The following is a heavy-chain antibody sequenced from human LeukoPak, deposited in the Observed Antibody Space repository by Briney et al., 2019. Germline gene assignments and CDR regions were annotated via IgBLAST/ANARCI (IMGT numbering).Heavy chain of an antibody. Sequence: SETLSLTCTVSGGSISSYYWSWIRQPPGKGLEWIGYIYDSGNTNYNPSLKSRVTISLDTSKKQFSLKLTSVTATDTAVFYCARHYYGSGSSPMDVWGQGTTVTVSS. D-gene: IGHD3-10*01. CDR2: IYDSGNT. CDR3: ARHYYGSGSSPMDV. V-gene: IGHV4-59*08. CDR1: GGSISSYY. J-gene: IGHJ6*02.